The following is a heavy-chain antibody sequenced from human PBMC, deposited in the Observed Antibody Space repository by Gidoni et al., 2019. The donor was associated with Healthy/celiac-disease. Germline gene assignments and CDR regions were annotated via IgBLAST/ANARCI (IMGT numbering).Heavy chain of an antibody. V-gene: IGHV3-11*01. CDR3: ARDSRGTWIPYYFDY. CDR1: GFTFSDYY. D-gene: IGHD1-1*01. J-gene: IGHJ4*02. Sequence: QVQLVESGGGLVKPGGSLRLSCAASGFTFSDYYMRWIRQAPGKGLEWVSYRRSSGSTIDYEDDVRGRFTISRDNAKNSLYLQMNSLRAEDTAVYYWARDSRGTWIPYYFDYWGQGTLVTVSS. CDR2: RRSSGSTI.